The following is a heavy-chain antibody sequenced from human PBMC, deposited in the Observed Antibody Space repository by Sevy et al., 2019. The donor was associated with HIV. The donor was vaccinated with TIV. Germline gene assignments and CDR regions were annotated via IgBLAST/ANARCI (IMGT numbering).Heavy chain of an antibody. J-gene: IGHJ4*02. CDR3: ARGPYNSGLRLDF. CDR2: ISFDGGNK. D-gene: IGHD5-12*01. CDR1: GFSLSDYA. V-gene: IGHV3-30-3*01. Sequence: GGSLRLSCEASGFSLSDYAIHWARQGPVKGLEWLTVISFDGGNKYYADSVKGRFTISRENSKNTVSLQMNSLRPDDTALYYCARGPYNSGLRLDFWGRGILVTVSS.